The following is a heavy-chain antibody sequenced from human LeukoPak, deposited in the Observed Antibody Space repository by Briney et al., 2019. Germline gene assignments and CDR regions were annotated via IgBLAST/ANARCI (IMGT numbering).Heavy chain of an antibody. CDR1: GFTFSSYW. V-gene: IGHV3-74*01. J-gene: IGHJ3*02. CDR2: INSDGSST. D-gene: IGHD2-21*01. Sequence: GGSLRLSCAASGFTFSSYWMHWVRQAPGKGLLWVSRINSDGSSTSYADSVKGRFTISRDNAKNRLYLQMNSLRAEDTAVYYCARARFPAFDIWGQGTMVTVSS. CDR3: ARARFPAFDI.